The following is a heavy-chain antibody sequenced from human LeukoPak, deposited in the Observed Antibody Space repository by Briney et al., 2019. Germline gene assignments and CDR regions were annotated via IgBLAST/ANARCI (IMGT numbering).Heavy chain of an antibody. CDR1: GGSISSYY. CDR3: ARVDLRAAYFDY. Sequence: KPSETLSLTCTVSGGSISSYYWSWIRQPAGKGLEWIGRIYTSGSTGYNPSLKRRVTMSVDTFKNQFSLKLSSVTAADTAVYYCARVDLRAAYFDYWGQGTLVTVSS. CDR2: IYTSGST. D-gene: IGHD2-15*01. V-gene: IGHV4-4*07. J-gene: IGHJ4*02.